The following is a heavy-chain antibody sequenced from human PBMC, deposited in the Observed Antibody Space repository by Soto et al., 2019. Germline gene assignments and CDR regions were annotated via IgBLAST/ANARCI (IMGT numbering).Heavy chain of an antibody. J-gene: IGHJ3*02. CDR3: ARDWAYDSSGYYYLFQAFDI. D-gene: IGHD3-22*01. Sequence: SVKVSCRASGYTFTSYGISWVRQAPGQGLEWMRWISAYNGNTNYAQKLQGRVTMTTDTSTSTAYMELRSLRSDDTAVYYCARDWAYDSSGYYYLFQAFDIWGQGTMVTVSS. V-gene: IGHV1-18*01. CDR1: GYTFTSYG. CDR2: ISAYNGNT.